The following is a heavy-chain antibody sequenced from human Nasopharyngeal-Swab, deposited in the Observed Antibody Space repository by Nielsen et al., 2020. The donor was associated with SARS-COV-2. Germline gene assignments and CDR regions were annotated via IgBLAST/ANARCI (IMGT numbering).Heavy chain of an antibody. Sequence: WIRQPPGKGPEWIGEINHSGSTNYNPSLKSRVTISVDTSKNQFSLKLSSVTAADTAVYYCARVLIGTPAYGSGTIDYWGQGTLVTVSS. D-gene: IGHD3-10*01. CDR2: INHSGST. V-gene: IGHV4-34*01. J-gene: IGHJ4*02. CDR3: ARVLIGTPAYGSGTIDY.